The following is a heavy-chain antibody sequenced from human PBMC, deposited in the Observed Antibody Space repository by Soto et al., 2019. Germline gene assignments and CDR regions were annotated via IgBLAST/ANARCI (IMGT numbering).Heavy chain of an antibody. D-gene: IGHD3-10*01. CDR1: GGSISSYY. CDR2: IYYSGST. Sequence: PSETHSLTCTFSGGSISSYYWIWIRQPPGKGLEWIGYIYYSGSTNYNPSLKSRVTISVDTSKNQFSLKLNSMTAADTAVYYCARHNYGSGSTYFDYWGQGTLVTVSS. V-gene: IGHV4-59*08. J-gene: IGHJ4*02. CDR3: ARHNYGSGSTYFDY.